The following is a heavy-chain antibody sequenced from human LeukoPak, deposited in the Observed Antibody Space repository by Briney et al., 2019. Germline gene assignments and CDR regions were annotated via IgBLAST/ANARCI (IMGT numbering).Heavy chain of an antibody. CDR1: GGSFSGYY. V-gene: IGHV4-34*01. CDR3: ARGRRLWSEQKGGWFYT. J-gene: IGHJ5*02. Sequence: SETLSLTCAVYGGSFSGYYWSWIRQPPGKGLEWIGEINHSGSTNYNPSLKSRVTISVDTSKNQFSLKLSSVTAADTAVYNCARGRRLWSEQKGGWFYTWGQGTLFTASP. CDR2: INHSGST. D-gene: IGHD3-3*01.